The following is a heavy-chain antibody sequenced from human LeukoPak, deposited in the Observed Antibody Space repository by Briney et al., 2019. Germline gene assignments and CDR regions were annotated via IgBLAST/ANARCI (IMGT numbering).Heavy chain of an antibody. Sequence: SETLSLTCTVSGGSISSGGYYWSWIRQSPGKGLEWIGYIYHSGSTYYNPSLKSRVTISVDRSKNQFSLKLSSVTAADTAVYYCARAPVDTAMFANYWGQGTLVTVSS. J-gene: IGHJ4*02. V-gene: IGHV4-30-2*06. CDR1: GGSISSGGYY. CDR3: ARAPVDTAMFANY. CDR2: IYHSGST. D-gene: IGHD5-18*01.